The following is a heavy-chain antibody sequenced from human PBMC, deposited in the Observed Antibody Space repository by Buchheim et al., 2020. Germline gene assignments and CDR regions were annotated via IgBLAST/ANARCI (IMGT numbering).Heavy chain of an antibody. CDR2: INHSGST. V-gene: IGHV4-34*01. Sequence: QVQLQQWGAGLLKPSETLSLTCAVYGGSFSGYYWSWIRQPPGKGLEWIGEINHSGSTNYNPSLKSRVTMSVDTSKNQFSLKLSSVTAADTAVYYCARDVYSNPDGSDYWGQGTL. CDR1: GGSFSGYY. CDR3: ARDVYSNPDGSDY. D-gene: IGHD6-13*01. J-gene: IGHJ4*02.